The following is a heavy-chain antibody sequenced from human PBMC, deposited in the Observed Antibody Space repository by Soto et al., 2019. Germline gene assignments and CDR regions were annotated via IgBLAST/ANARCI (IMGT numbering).Heavy chain of an antibody. CDR3: ARYTGWFDH. J-gene: IGHJ5*02. CDR2: ISADNGKT. V-gene: IGHV1-18*04. CDR1: GYTFSDYG. D-gene: IGHD2-8*02. Sequence: QVQLAQSGGEVKKPGASVQVSCKASGYTFSDYGITWVRLAPGRGLEWVGWISADNGKTNYAQKFEGRLTLTRDTSRATAIMELRSLTSDDSAVYYCARYTGWFDHWGQGTPVIVTS.